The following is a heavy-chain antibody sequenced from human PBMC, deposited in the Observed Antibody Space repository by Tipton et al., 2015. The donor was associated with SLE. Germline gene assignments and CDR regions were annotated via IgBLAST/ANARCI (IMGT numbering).Heavy chain of an antibody. CDR3: ARVFPNSHPLLMDV. V-gene: IGHV1-2*02. D-gene: IGHD3-10*02. CDR1: GYTFTGYY. Sequence: QVQLVQSGAEVKKPGASMKVSCKASGYTFTGYYIHWVRQAPGQGLEWMGWINPNSGDTNYAQKLQGRVTMTRDTSISTAYMELSRLRSDDTAVYYCARVFPNSHPLLMDVWGKGTTVTVSS. J-gene: IGHJ6*04. CDR2: INPNSGDT.